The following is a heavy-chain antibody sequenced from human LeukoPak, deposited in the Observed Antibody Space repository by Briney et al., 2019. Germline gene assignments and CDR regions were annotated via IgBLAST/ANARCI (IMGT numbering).Heavy chain of an antibody. Sequence: GESLKISCKGSGYIFSTYWIGWVRQMPGKGLEWMGIIYPGDSDTRYSPSFQGQVTISADKSINTAYLQWNSLKASDTAIYYCATRRAVGSAFDIWGQGTMVIVSS. CDR2: IYPGDSDT. CDR3: ATRRAVGSAFDI. D-gene: IGHD1-26*01. J-gene: IGHJ3*02. CDR1: GYIFSTYW. V-gene: IGHV5-51*01.